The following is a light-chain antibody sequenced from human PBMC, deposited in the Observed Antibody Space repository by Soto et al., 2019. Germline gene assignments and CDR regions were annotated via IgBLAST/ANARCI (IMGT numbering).Light chain of an antibody. CDR1: SSDVGGYNY. CDR3: SSYTSSSTLVV. J-gene: IGLJ2*01. Sequence: QSALPQPASVSGSPGQSITISCTGTSSDVGGYNYVSWYQQHPGKAPKLMIYDVSNRPSGVSNRFSGSKSGNTASLTISGLQAEDEDDYYCSSYTSSSTLVVFGGGTKVTVL. CDR2: DVS. V-gene: IGLV2-14*01.